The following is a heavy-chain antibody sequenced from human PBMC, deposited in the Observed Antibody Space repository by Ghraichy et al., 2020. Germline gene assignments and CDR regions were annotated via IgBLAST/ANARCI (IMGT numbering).Heavy chain of an antibody. D-gene: IGHD3-16*02. CDR2: INNSGST. CDR3: ARGFYVWGSYPPDY. Sequence: SETLSLTCAVYGGSFSGYYWSWIRQPPGKGLEWIGEINNSGSTNYNPSLKSRVTISVDTSKNQFSLKLSSVTAADTAVYYCARGFYVWGSYPPDYWGQGTLVTVSS. J-gene: IGHJ4*02. V-gene: IGHV4-34*01. CDR1: GGSFSGYY.